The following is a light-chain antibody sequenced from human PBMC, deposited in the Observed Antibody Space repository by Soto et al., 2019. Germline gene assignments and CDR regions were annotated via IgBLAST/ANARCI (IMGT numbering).Light chain of an antibody. CDR1: SSDVGGYNY. CDR2: EVS. V-gene: IGLV2-14*01. J-gene: IGLJ1*01. Sequence: SVLTQPASVSGSPGQSITISCTGTSSDVGGYNYVSWYQQHPGKAPKLMIYEVSNRPSGVSNRFSGSKSGNTASLTTSGLQAEDEADYYCSSYTSSSTLVFGTGTKGTVL. CDR3: SSYTSSSTLV.